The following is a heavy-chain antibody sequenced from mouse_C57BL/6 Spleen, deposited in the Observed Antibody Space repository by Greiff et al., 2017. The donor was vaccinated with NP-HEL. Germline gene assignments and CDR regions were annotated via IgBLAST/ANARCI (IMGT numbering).Heavy chain of an antibody. CDR1: GFTFTDYY. V-gene: IGHV7-3*01. CDR3: ARSSYDDGSSYGYFDY. CDR2: IRNKANGYTT. Sequence: EVKVVESGGGLVQPGGSLSLSCAASGFTFTDYYMSWVRQPPGKALEWLGFIRNKANGYTTEYSASVKGRFTISRDNSQSILYLQMNALRAEDSATYYCARSSYDDGSSYGYFDYWGQGTTLTVSS. J-gene: IGHJ2*01. D-gene: IGHD1-1*01.